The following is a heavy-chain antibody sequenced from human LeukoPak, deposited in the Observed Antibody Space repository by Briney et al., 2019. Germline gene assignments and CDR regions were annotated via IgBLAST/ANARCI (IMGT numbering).Heavy chain of an antibody. D-gene: IGHD6-19*01. CDR2: ISGSGGST. CDR3: AKDIEAVAGFCLED. CDR1: GFTFSSYA. Sequence: PGGSLRLSCAASGFTFSSYAMSWVRQAPGKGLEWVSAISGSGGSTYYADSVKGRFTISRDNFKNTLYLQMNSLRAEDTALYYCAKDIEAVAGFCLEDWGQGTLVTVSS. V-gene: IGHV3-23*01. J-gene: IGHJ4*02.